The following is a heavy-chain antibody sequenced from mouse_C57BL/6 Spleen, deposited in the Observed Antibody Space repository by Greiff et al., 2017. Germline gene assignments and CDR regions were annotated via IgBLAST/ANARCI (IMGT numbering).Heavy chain of an antibody. V-gene: IGHV1-15*01. J-gene: IGHJ3*01. CDR2: IDPETGGT. CDR1: GYTFTDYE. D-gene: IGHD2-1*01. CDR3: TIYGNCGWFAD. Sequence: QVQLQQSGAELVRPGASVTLSCKASGYTFTDYEMHWVKQTPVHGLEWIGAIDPETGGTAYNQKFTGKAILTADKSSSTAYMELRSLPSEDSAVYYCTIYGNCGWFADWAQGLLVTVSA.